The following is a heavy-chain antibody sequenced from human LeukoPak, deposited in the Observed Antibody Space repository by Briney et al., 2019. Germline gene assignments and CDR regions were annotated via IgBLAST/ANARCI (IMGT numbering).Heavy chain of an antibody. CDR1: GFTFSNAW. CDR3: AKDPSGSAYYFDY. J-gene: IGHJ4*02. V-gene: IGHV3-15*01. CDR2: IKSKLDGGTT. D-gene: IGHD3-22*01. Sequence: PGGSLRLSCVASGFTFSNAWMNWVRQAPGKGLEWVGRIKSKLDGGTTDYAAPVKGRFTISRDDSKNTVYLQMNSLKAEDTAVYYCAKDPSGSAYYFDYWGQGTLVTVSS.